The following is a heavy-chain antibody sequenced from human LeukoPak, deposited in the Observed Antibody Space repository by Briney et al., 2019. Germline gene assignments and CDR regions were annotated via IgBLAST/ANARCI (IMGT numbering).Heavy chain of an antibody. CDR3: ASSMDDPYYYYYMDV. D-gene: IGHD2/OR15-2a*01. Sequence: ASVKVSCKASVYTFTSYDINWVRQATGQGLEWMGWMNPNSGNTGYAQKFQGRVTMTRNTPISTAYMELSSLRSEDTAVYYCASSMDDPYYYYYMDVWGKGTTVTVSS. J-gene: IGHJ6*03. V-gene: IGHV1-8*01. CDR1: VYTFTSYD. CDR2: MNPNSGNT.